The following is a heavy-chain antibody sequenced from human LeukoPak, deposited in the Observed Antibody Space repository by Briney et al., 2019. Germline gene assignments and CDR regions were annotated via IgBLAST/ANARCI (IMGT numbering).Heavy chain of an antibody. D-gene: IGHD3-16*01. CDR3: ASEVPGYANWFDP. CDR1: GFTVSSNY. J-gene: IGHJ5*02. CDR2: IYSGGST. Sequence: GGSLRLSCAASGFTVSSNYMSWVRQAPGKGLEGVSVIYSGGSTYYADSVKGRFTISRDNSKNTLYLQMNSLRAEGTAVYYCASEVPGYANWFDPWGQGTLVTVSS. V-gene: IGHV3-53*01.